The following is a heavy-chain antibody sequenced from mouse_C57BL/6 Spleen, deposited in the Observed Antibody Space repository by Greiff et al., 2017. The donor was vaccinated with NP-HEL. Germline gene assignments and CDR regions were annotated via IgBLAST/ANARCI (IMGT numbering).Heavy chain of an antibody. V-gene: IGHV5-16*01. J-gene: IGHJ1*03. Sequence: EVNLVESEGGLVQPGSSMKLSCTASGFTFSDYYMAWVRQVPEKGLEWVANINYDGSSTYYLDSLKSRFIISRDNAKNILYLQMSSLKSEDTATYYCARDLDWYFDVWGTGTTVTVSS. CDR2: INYDGSST. CDR1: GFTFSDYY. CDR3: ARDLDWYFDV.